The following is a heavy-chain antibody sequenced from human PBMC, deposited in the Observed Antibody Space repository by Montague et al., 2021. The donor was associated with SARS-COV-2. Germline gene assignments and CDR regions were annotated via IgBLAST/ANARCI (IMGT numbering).Heavy chain of an antibody. CDR3: ARERRPTHGFLEWGVPRDYHSVCAMDF. V-gene: IGHV4-59*01. CDR2: IFPRGSA. Sequence: SETLSLTCTVSGGSITSFYWSWIRQSPGEGLEWIGDIFPRGSANYNPDLKSRVTVSVDTSQNLISLQMRSVTAGGTAVYHCARERRPTHGFLEWGVPRDYHSVCAMDFWGQGTTVIVSS. J-gene: IGHJ6*02. D-gene: IGHD3-3*01. CDR1: GGSITSFY.